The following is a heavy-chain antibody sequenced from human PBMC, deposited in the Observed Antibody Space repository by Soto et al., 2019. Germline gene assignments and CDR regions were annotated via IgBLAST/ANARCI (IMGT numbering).Heavy chain of an antibody. CDR2: IYYSGIS. V-gene: IGHV4-31*03. CDR1: GGSTSSGGFY. J-gene: IGHJ6*02. CDR3: ARNGYTYGMDV. Sequence: SETLSLTCTVSGGSTSSGGFYWSWIRQHPGKGLEWIGYIYYSGISYYNPSLKSRVSMSLDTSRNQFSMTLNSVTAADTAVYYCARNGYTYGMDVWGQGATVTVSS. D-gene: IGHD5-18*01.